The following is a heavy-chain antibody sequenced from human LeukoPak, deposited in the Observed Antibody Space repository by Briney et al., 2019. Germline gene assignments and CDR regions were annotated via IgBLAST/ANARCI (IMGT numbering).Heavy chain of an antibody. CDR3: AREGAAAGTYYYGMDV. CDR2: IYSGGST. Sequence: GGFLRLSCAASGFTVSSNYMSWVRQAPGKGLEWVSVIYSGGSTYYADSVKGRFTISRDNSKNTLCLQMNSLRAEDTAVYYCAREGAAAGTYYYGMDVWGQGTTVTVSS. CDR1: GFTVSSNY. D-gene: IGHD6-13*01. V-gene: IGHV3-53*01. J-gene: IGHJ6*02.